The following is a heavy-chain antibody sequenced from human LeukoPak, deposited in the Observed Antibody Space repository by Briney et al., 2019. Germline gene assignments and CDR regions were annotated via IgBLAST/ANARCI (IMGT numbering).Heavy chain of an antibody. J-gene: IGHJ2*01. Sequence: SETLSLTCTVSGGSISSYYWSWIRQPAGKGLEWIGRIYTSGSTNYNPSLKSRVTMSVDTSKNQFSLKLSSVAAADTAVYYCARDRIIAAPHQAGWYFDLWGRGTLVTVSS. V-gene: IGHV4-4*07. CDR1: GGSISSYY. D-gene: IGHD6-13*01. CDR3: ARDRIIAAPHQAGWYFDL. CDR2: IYTSGST.